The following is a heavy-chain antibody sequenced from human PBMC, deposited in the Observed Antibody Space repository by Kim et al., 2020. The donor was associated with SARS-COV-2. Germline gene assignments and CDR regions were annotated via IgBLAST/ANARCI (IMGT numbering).Heavy chain of an antibody. J-gene: IGHJ4*02. V-gene: IGHV4-39*01. D-gene: IGHD6-13*01. Sequence: SETLSLTCTVSGGSISSSGYYWGWIRQPPGKGLEWIGSLYYSGSTYYNPSLKSRVTISVDTSKNQFSLKLSSVTAADTGVYYCASEQQLEIGYWGQGTLVTVSS. CDR3: ASEQQLEIGY. CDR2: LYYSGST. CDR1: GGSISSSGYY.